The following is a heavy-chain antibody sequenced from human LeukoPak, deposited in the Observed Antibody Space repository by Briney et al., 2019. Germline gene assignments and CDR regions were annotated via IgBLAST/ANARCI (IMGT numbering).Heavy chain of an antibody. V-gene: IGHV3-48*03. CDR1: GFTFSSYE. CDR3: AELGITMIGGV. D-gene: IGHD3-10*02. J-gene: IGHJ6*04. Sequence: GGSLRLSCAASGFTFSSYEMNWVRQAPGKGLEWVSYISSSGSAIYYADSVKGRFTFSRDNAKNSLYLQMNSLRAEDTAVYYCAELGITMIGGVWGKGTTVTISS. CDR2: ISSSGSAI.